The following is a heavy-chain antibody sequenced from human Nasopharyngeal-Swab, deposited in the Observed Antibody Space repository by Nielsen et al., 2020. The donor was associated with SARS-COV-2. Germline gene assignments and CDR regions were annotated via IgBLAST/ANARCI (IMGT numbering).Heavy chain of an antibody. V-gene: IGHV3-23*01. CDR1: GFTFSSYS. D-gene: IGHD4-23*01. CDR2: ITGNGDTT. J-gene: IGHJ4*02. CDR3: TRDIGGEYGY. Sequence: GESLKISCAASGFTFSSYSMSWLRQAPGKGLEWVSTITGNGDTTYYADSVKGRFTISRDNAKNTLYLQMNSLRGEDTAVYYCTRDIGGEYGYWGQGSLVTVSS.